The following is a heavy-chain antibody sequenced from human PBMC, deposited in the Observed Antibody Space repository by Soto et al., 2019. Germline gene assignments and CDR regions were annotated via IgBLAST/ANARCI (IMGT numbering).Heavy chain of an antibody. CDR3: ARYDYGDYYFDY. D-gene: IGHD4-17*01. CDR1: GFTFSDYN. V-gene: IGHV3-21*01. Sequence: LRLSCAASGFTFSDYNMNWVRQAPGKGLEWVSSISSSSSNYIYYAESVKGRFTISRDNAKNSLYLQMNSLRAEDTAVYYCARYDYGDYYFDYWGQGTLVTVSS. CDR2: ISSSSSNYI. J-gene: IGHJ4*02.